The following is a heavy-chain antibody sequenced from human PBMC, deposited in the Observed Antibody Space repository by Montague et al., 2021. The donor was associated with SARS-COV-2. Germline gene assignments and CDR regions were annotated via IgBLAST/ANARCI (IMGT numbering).Heavy chain of an antibody. D-gene: IGHD6-6*01. J-gene: IGHJ4*02. V-gene: IGHV4-4*07. CDR3: ARTPTRPLSLDS. Sequence: SETLSLTCAVSGASITGFSWSWVRQPAGKGLEWIGRVTTSGTTNYSPSLRSRVTMSVDTSKNQFSLNLNSVTAADTAIYYCARTPTRPLSLDSWGQGTLATVSS. CDR2: VTTSGTT. CDR1: GASITGFS.